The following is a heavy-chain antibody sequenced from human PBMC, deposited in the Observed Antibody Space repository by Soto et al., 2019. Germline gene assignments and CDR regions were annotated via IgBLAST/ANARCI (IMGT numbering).Heavy chain of an antibody. CDR2: IYYSGST. J-gene: IGHJ3*02. V-gene: IGHV4-31*03. CDR3: ARDFPPTTYYYDSSGDAFDI. Sequence: SEPLSLTCTVSGGSISSGGYYWGWIRQHPGKGLEWVGYIYYSGSTYYNPSLKSRVTISVDTSKNQFSPKLSSVTAADTAVYYCARDFPPTTYYYDSSGDAFDIWGQGTMVTVSS. CDR1: GGSISSGGYY. D-gene: IGHD3-22*01.